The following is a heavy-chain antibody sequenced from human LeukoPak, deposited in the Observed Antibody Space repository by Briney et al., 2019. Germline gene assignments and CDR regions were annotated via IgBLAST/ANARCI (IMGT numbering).Heavy chain of an antibody. V-gene: IGHV1-69*01. Sequence: GASVKVSCKASGGTFSSYAISWVRQAPGQGLEWMGGIIPIFGTANYAQKFQGRVTITADESTSTAYMELSSLRSDDTAVYYCARGSSLLWFGESNSYGMDVWGQGTTVTVSS. CDR1: GGTFSSYA. D-gene: IGHD3-10*01. J-gene: IGHJ6*02. CDR2: IIPIFGTA. CDR3: ARGSSLLWFGESNSYGMDV.